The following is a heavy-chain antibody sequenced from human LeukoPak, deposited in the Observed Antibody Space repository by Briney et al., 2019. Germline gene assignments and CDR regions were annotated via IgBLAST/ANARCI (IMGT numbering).Heavy chain of an antibody. CDR1: GGSFSDYF. CDR3: ARMGREDVVVVAGNAIDY. V-gene: IGHV4-34*01. CDR2: INHRGST. Sequence: PSETLSLTCAVDGGSFSDYFWSWIRQPPGKGLEWIGEINHRGSTNYNPSLKSRVTISVDPSKNQFSMKLSSVTAADTAVYYCARMGREDVVVVAGNAIDYWGQGTLVTVSS. D-gene: IGHD2-15*01. J-gene: IGHJ4*02.